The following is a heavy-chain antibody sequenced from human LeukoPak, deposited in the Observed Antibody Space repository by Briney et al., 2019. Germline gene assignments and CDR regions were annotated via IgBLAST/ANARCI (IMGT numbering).Heavy chain of an antibody. D-gene: IGHD3-22*01. J-gene: IGHJ4*02. CDR2: ISSSSSTI. V-gene: IGHV3-48*04. CDR1: GFTFSSYS. Sequence: GGSLRLSCAASGFTFSSYSMNWVRQAAGKGLEWVSYISSSSSTIYYADSVKGRFTISRDNAKNSLYLQMNSLRAEDTAVYYCAREYYDSSGYYNVGDYWGQGTLVTVSS. CDR3: AREYYDSSGYYNVGDY.